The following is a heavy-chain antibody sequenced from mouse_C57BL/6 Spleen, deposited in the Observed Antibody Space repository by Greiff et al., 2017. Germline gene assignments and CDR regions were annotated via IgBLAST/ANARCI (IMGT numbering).Heavy chain of an antibody. CDR2: IWSGGST. D-gene: IGHD2-4*01. CDR3: ARNGGLRGGYAMAY. V-gene: IGHV2-2*01. CDR1: GFSLTSYG. Sequence: QVQLQQSGPGLVQPSQSLSITCTVSGFSLTSYGVHWVRQSPGKGLEWLGVIWSGGSTDYNAAFISRLSISKDNAKSHVFFKMNSLQADDTAIYYCARNGGLRGGYAMAYWGQGTSVTVSS. J-gene: IGHJ4*01.